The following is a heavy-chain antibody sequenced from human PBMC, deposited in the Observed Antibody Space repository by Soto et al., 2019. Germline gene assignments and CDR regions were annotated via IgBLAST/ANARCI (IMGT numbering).Heavy chain of an antibody. J-gene: IGHJ4*02. CDR1: GFTFTSSA. CDR3: AAERACGGDCDAFDY. V-gene: IGHV1-58*01. Sequence: QMQLVQSGPEVKKPGTSVKVSCKASGFTFTSSAVQWVRQARGQRLEWIGWIVVGSGNTNYAQKFQERVTITRDMTTSTADMNRSSLRYEDTAVYYCAAERACGGDCDAFDYWGKGTLVTVSS. D-gene: IGHD2-21*02. CDR2: IVVGSGNT.